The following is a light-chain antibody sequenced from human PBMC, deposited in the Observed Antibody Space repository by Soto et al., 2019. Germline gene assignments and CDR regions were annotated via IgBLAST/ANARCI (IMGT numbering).Light chain of an antibody. V-gene: IGLV2-14*01. CDR1: ISDVGGYDH. Sequence: QSALTQPASVSGSPGQSITISCTGTISDVGGYDHVSWYQKHPGKAPRLMIYDVINRPSGVSDRFSASKSGNTASLTISGLQAEDEADYYCSSYRTSSTPNYVFGTGTKLTVL. CDR3: SSYRTSSTPNYV. J-gene: IGLJ1*01. CDR2: DVI.